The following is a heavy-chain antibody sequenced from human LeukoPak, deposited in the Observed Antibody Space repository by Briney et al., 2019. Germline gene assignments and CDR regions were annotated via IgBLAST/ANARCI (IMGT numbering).Heavy chain of an antibody. CDR3: ARGGSTAIPFDY. CDR2: IKPDGSEK. CDR1: GFTFSDYW. J-gene: IGHJ4*02. Sequence: GSLRLSCAASGFTFSDYWMSWVRQAPGKELEWVANIKPDGSEKYYVDSVKGRFTISRDNAQNSLYLRMNSLKTEDTALYYCARGGSTAIPFDYWGQGTLVTVSS. V-gene: IGHV3-7*04. D-gene: IGHD5-18*01.